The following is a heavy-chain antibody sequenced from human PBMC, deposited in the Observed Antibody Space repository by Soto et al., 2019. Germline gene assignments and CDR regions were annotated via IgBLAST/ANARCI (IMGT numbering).Heavy chain of an antibody. V-gene: IGHV3-23*01. D-gene: IGHD5-18*01. J-gene: IGHJ4*02. CDR2: ISGSGGST. CDR3: AKEGGGYSYGYFSGSY. CDR1: GFTFSSYA. Sequence: GGSLRLSCAASGFTFSSYAMSWVRQAPGKGLGWVSAISGSGGSTYYADSVKGRFTISRDNSKNTLYLQMNSLRAEDTAVYYCAKEGGGYSYGYFSGSYWGQGTLVTVSS.